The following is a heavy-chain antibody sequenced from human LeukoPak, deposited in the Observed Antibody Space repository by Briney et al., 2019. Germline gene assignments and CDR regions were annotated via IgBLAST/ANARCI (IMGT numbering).Heavy chain of an antibody. CDR1: GDSTNTYF. V-gene: IGHV4-59*01. CDR2: IYYTGTT. CDR3: ARGPPNWGYDY. D-gene: IGHD7-27*01. Sequence: SETLSLTCTISGDSTNTYFWSWIRQPPGKGLEWIGYIYYTGTTNYNPSLKSRVTISVDTSKNQFSLKVSSVTAADTGVYYCARGPPNWGYDYWGPGTLVTVSS. J-gene: IGHJ4*02.